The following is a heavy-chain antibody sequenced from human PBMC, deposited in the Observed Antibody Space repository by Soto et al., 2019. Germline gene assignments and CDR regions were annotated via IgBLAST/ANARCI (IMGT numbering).Heavy chain of an antibody. CDR1: GYTFTKYY. CDR2: INPSGGST. CDR3: AKDPNSGTYFSIPGY. V-gene: IGHV1-46*01. J-gene: IGHJ4*02. Sequence: GASVKVSWEASGYTFTKYYIQWGRQAPGPRIERMGIINPSGGSTNFAQKFQGRVTMTRDTSTSTVYLELSSLRSEDTAVYYCAKDPNSGTYFSIPGYWGQGSPVTVSS. D-gene: IGHD3-10*01.